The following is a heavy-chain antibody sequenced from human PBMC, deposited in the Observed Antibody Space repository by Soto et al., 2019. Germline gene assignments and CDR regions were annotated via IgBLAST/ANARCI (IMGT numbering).Heavy chain of an antibody. V-gene: IGHV3-33*01. Sequence: GGSLRLSCAASGFTFSSYGMHWVRQAPGKGLERVAVIWYDGSNKYYADSVKGRFTISRDNSKSTLYLQMNSLRAEDTAVSYCARDNKYYDGSGETTGDWFDPWDQGTRGAVAS. CDR3: ARDNKYYDGSGETTGDWFDP. CDR1: GFTFSSYG. J-gene: IGHJ5*02. CDR2: IWYDGSNK. D-gene: IGHD3-10*01.